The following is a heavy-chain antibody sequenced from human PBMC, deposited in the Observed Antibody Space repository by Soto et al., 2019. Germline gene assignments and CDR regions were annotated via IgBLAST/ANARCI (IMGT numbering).Heavy chain of an antibody. D-gene: IGHD3-10*01. CDR3: ARELDYYGSGTNLDY. CDR1: GYTFTGYY. J-gene: IGHJ4*02. Sequence: ASVKVSCKASGYTFTGYYMHWVRQAPGQGLEWMGWINPNSGGTNYAQKFQGWVTMTRDTSISTAYMELNSLRAEDTAVYYCARELDYYGSGTNLDYWGQGTLVTVSS. V-gene: IGHV1-2*04. CDR2: INPNSGGT.